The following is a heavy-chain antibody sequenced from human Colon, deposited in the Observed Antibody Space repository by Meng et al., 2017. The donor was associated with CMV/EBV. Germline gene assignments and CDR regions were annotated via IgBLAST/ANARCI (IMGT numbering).Heavy chain of an antibody. CDR1: GDSIRRDDYY. CDR3: VRDSKWLNWFAP. D-gene: IGHD5-12*01. Sequence: SETLSLTCTASGDSIRRDDYYWGWVRQPPGKALEWIGSIYYTGYTSFNPSLKSRVNISLDTSKNQFSLTVKSLTAADSAVYYCVRDSKWLNWFAPWGQGTLVTVSS. V-gene: IGHV4-39*07. CDR2: IYYTGYT. J-gene: IGHJ5*02.